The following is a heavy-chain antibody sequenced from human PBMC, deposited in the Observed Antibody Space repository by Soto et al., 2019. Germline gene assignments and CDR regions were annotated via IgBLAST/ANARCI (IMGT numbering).Heavy chain of an antibody. Sequence: ASVKVSCKASGYTFTSYAMHWVRQAPGQRPEWMGWINAGNGNTKYSQKFQGRVTITRDTSASTAYMELSSLRSEDTAVYYCAREYGKHSGAAANGYYYGMDVWGQGTTVTVSS. V-gene: IGHV1-3*01. CDR3: AREYGKHSGAAANGYYYGMDV. J-gene: IGHJ6*02. CDR2: INAGNGNT. CDR1: GYTFTSYA. D-gene: IGHD6-13*01.